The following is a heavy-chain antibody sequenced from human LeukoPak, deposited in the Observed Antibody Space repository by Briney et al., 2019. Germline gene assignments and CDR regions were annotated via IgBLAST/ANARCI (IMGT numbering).Heavy chain of an antibody. Sequence: GASVKVSCKASGYTFTGYYMHWVRQAPGQGLEWMGWINPNSGGTNYAQKFQGRVTITADESTSTAYMELSSLRSEDTAVYYCAEREFYGSGSYYKPPTGWGQGTLVTVSS. V-gene: IGHV1-2*02. CDR1: GYTFTGYY. J-gene: IGHJ4*02. CDR3: AEREFYGSGSYYKPPTG. D-gene: IGHD3-10*01. CDR2: INPNSGGT.